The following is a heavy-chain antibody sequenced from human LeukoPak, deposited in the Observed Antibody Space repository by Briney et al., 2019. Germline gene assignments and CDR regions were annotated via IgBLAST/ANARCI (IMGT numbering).Heavy chain of an antibody. CDR3: ANRFADYFDY. D-gene: IGHD2-21*01. V-gene: IGHV3-30*02. J-gene: IGHJ4*02. CDR1: EFTFSSYA. Sequence: PGGSLRLSCGASEFTFSSYAMTWVRQAPGKGLEWVAFIRYDGSNKYYADSVKGRFTISRDNSKNTLYLQMNSLRADDTAVYYCANRFADYFDYWGQGTLVTVSS. CDR2: IRYDGSNK.